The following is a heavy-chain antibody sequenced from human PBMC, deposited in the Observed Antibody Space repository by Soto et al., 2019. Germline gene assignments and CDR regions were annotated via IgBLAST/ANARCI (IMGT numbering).Heavy chain of an antibody. Sequence: ASVKVSCKASGGTFSSYAISWVRQAPGQGLEWMGGIIPIFGTANYAQKFQGRVTITADESTSTAYMELSSLRSEDTAVYYCARSSRYNWNYRSPWLDSWGQGTLVTVSS. J-gene: IGHJ5*01. CDR1: GGTFSSYA. CDR2: IIPIFGTA. V-gene: IGHV1-69*13. D-gene: IGHD1-7*01. CDR3: ARSSRYNWNYRSPWLDS.